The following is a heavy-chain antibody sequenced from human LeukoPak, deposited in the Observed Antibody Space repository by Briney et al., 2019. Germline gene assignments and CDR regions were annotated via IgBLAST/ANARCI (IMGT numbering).Heavy chain of an antibody. CDR3: ARRYGSGRRPYYYYYYMDV. J-gene: IGHJ6*03. V-gene: IGHV4-39*07. Sequence: SETLSLTCTVSGGSISSSSYYWGWIRQPPGKGLEWIGSIYYSGSTYYNPSLKSRVTISVDTSKNQFSLKLSSVTAADTAVYYCARRYGSGRRPYYYYYYMDVWGKGTTVTVSS. CDR1: GGSISSSSYY. D-gene: IGHD3-10*01. CDR2: IYYSGST.